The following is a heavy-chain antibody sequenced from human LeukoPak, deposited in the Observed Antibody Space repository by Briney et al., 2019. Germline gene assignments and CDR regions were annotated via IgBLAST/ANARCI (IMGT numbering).Heavy chain of an antibody. CDR3: ATSRLPYYYDSSGYYDYFDY. CDR2: IYYSGST. J-gene: IGHJ4*02. Sequence: PSETLSLTCAVPDSSMSGYYWSWIRQSPGKGLEWIGYIYYSGSTNYNPSLKSRVTISIDTSKNQFSLKLSSVTAADTAVYYCATSRLPYYYDSSGYYDYFDYWGQGTLVTVSS. V-gene: IGHV4-59*08. D-gene: IGHD3-22*01. CDR1: DSSMSGYY.